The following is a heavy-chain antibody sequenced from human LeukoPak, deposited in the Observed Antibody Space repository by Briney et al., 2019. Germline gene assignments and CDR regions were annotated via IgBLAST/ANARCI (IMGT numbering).Heavy chain of an antibody. V-gene: IGHV1-18*01. D-gene: IGHD3-10*01. CDR2: ISAYNGNT. Sequence: ASVKVSCKASGYTFTSYGISWVRRAPGQGLEWMGWISAYNGNTNYAQKLQGRVTMTTDTSTSTAYMELRSLRSDDTAVYYCARDQSDRLWFGEFGAFDIWGQGTMVTVSS. J-gene: IGHJ3*02. CDR3: ARDQSDRLWFGEFGAFDI. CDR1: GYTFTSYG.